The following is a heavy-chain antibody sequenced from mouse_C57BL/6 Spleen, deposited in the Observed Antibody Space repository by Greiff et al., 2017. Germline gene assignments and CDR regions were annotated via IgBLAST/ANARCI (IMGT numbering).Heavy chain of an antibody. CDR3: AIMGRFDY. V-gene: IGHV1-50*01. CDR1: GYTFTSYW. D-gene: IGHD4-1*01. CDR2: IDPSDSYT. Sequence: QVHVKQPGAELVKPGASVKLSCKASGYTFTSYWMQWVKQRPGQGLEWIGEIDPSDSYTNYNQKFKGKATLTVDTSSSTAYMQLSSLTSEDSAVYYCAIMGRFDYWGQGTTLTVSS. J-gene: IGHJ2*01.